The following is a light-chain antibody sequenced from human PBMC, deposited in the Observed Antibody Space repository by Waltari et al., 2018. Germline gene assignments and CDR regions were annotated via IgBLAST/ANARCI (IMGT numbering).Light chain of an antibody. Sequence: SYELTQSPSVSVSPGQTATITCSGDKLGYKYVCWYQQKPGQSPVMVIYQDTKRPSGIPDRFSGSNSGNTATLTISGTQALDEADYYCQSWDSTTVVFGGGTKLTVL. CDR1: KLGYKY. CDR2: QDT. V-gene: IGLV3-1*01. CDR3: QSWDSTTVV. J-gene: IGLJ2*01.